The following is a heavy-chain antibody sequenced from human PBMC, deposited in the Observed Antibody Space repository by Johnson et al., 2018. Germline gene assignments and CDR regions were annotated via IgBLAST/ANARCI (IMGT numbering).Heavy chain of an antibody. D-gene: IGHD5-18*01. CDR2: ISYDGSNK. V-gene: IGHV3-30*18. Sequence: QVQLVESGGGVVQPGRSLRLSCVASGFTFSSYGMYWVRQAPGKGLEWVAVISYDGSNKNYADSVKGRFTISRDNSKNTLYLQMNSLSAEDMAVYYCAKSPYSYETPADYIDGWGKGTTVTVSS. CDR1: GFTFSSYG. CDR3: AKSPYSYETPADYIDG. J-gene: IGHJ6*03.